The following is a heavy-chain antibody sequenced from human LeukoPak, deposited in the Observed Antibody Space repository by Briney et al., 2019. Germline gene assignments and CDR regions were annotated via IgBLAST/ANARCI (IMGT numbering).Heavy chain of an antibody. D-gene: IGHD1-26*01. Sequence: GGSLRLSCAASGFTFSDYYMSWIRQAPGNGLEWISYMSGRGFPIYYADSVKGRFTISRDNAKNSLFLQMSNLRADDTAVYYCARVGIVLAGPFDDWGQGTLVTVSS. V-gene: IGHV3-11*01. CDR3: ARVGIVLAGPFDD. J-gene: IGHJ4*02. CDR1: GFTFSDYY. CDR2: MSGRGFPI.